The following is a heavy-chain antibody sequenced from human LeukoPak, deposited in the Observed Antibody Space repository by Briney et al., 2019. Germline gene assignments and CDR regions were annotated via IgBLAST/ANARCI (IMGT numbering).Heavy chain of an antibody. V-gene: IGHV4-59*01. CDR2: IYYSGST. Sequence: SETLSLTCTVSGGSISSYYWSWIRQPPGKGLEWVGYIYYSGSTNYNPSLKSRVTISMDKSKHPFSLKLSSVTAADTAVYYCASGPRYYDFDYWGQGTLVTVSS. D-gene: IGHD3-3*01. J-gene: IGHJ4*02. CDR3: ASGPRYYDFDY. CDR1: GGSISSYY.